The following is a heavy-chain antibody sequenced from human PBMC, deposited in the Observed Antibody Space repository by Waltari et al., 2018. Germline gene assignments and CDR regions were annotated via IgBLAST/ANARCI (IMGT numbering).Heavy chain of an antibody. V-gene: IGHV4-61*02. CDR3: ARVKFSSTKGYYYYYYMDV. CDR2: IYTRVST. Sequence: QVQLQESGPGLVKPSQTLSLTCTVTGGSISSGSYYWIWIRQPAGKGLEGIGRIYTRVSTNYNPSLKSRVTIAVDTSTTQFSIKLSTVTAADTAVYYCARVKFSSTKGYYYYYYMDVWGKGTTVTVSS. CDR1: GGSISSGSYY. D-gene: IGHD2-2*01. J-gene: IGHJ6*03.